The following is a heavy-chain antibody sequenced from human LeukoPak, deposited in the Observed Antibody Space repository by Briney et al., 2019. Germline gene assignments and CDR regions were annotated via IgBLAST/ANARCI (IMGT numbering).Heavy chain of an antibody. D-gene: IGHD6-13*01. CDR1: GGSVSSYY. J-gene: IGHJ5*02. CDR2: IYYSGST. CDR3: ASSLGYRSSVAWA. Sequence: SETLSLTCTVSGGSVSSYYWSWIRQPPGKGLEWIGYIYYSGSTNYNPYLKSRVTISVDTSKNQFSLKLSSVTAADTAVYYCASSLGYRSSVAWAWGQGALVTVSS. V-gene: IGHV4-59*08.